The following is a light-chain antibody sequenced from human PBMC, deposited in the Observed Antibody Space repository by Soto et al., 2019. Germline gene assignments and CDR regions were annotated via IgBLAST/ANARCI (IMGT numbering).Light chain of an antibody. V-gene: IGKV3-20*01. CDR1: QSVSTSY. J-gene: IGKJ4*01. CDR2: GAS. Sequence: EIVLTQSPGTLSLSPGERATLSCRASQSVSTSYLAWYQQKPGQAPRLLIYGASSRATGIPDRFSGSGSGADFTLTISRLEPEDSAVYYCQQYGSVPLTFGGGTKVEIK. CDR3: QQYGSVPLT.